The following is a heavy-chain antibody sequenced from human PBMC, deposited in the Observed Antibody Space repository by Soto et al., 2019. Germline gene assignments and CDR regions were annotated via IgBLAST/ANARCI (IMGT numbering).Heavy chain of an antibody. Sequence: EVQLLDSGGGLVQPGGSLRLSCAASGFTFSTYAMTWVRQAPGKGLEWVSTLTPSGGNTYYADSVQGRFTISRDNSMNTLNLQMTSLRAEDTAVYYCAGRYCPNGVCYSNYYYYIDVWGEGTPVTVSS. CDR2: LTPSGGNT. V-gene: IGHV3-23*01. CDR1: GFTFSTYA. J-gene: IGHJ6*03. D-gene: IGHD2-8*01. CDR3: AGRYCPNGVCYSNYYYYIDV.